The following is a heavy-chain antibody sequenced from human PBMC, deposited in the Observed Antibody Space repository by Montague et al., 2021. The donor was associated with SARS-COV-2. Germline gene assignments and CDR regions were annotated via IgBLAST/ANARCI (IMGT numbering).Heavy chain of an antibody. Sequence: SETLSLTGGVFGGSFSGYYWSWIRQTPGMGLERIGEINDSGSTLYKSSLQGRVSISIDTSNNQFSLKLTSVAAADTAMYFCARETSGYEYYFDVWGQGTLVTVSS. J-gene: IGHJ4*02. CDR3: ARETSGYEYYFDV. CDR2: INDSGST. CDR1: GGSFSGYY. V-gene: IGHV4-34*01. D-gene: IGHD6-25*01.